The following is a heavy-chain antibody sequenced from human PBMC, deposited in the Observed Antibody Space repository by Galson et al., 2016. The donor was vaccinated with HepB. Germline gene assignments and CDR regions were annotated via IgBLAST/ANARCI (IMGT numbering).Heavy chain of an antibody. CDR2: LSYGGGST. CDR1: GFTFSDFD. J-gene: IGHJ4*02. CDR3: AQDLGGSHHY. D-gene: IGHD1-26*01. Sequence: SLRLSCAASGFTFSDFDLTWVRQAPGRGLQWVSGLSYGGGSTYYADSVKGRFTISRDSSKNTFYLQMNSLRAEDTAVYHCAQDLGGSHHYLGRGTLVTVSS. V-gene: IGHV3-23*01.